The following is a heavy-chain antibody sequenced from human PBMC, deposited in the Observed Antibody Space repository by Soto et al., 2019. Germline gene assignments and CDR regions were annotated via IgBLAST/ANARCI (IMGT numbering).Heavy chain of an antibody. CDR1: GGSFSGYY. V-gene: IGHV4-34*01. CDR2: INHSGST. CDR3: ARVEGSGSYYNFDY. Sequence: SETLSLTCAVYGGSFSGYYWSWIRQPPGKGLEWIGEINHSGSTNYNPSLKSRVTISVDTSKNQFSLKLSSVTAADTAVYYCARVEGSGSYYNFDYWGQGTLVTVSS. J-gene: IGHJ4*02. D-gene: IGHD3-10*01.